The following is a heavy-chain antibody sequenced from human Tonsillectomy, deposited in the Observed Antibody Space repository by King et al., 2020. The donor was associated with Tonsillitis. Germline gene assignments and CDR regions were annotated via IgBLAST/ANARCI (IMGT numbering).Heavy chain of an antibody. Sequence: VQLVESGGGLVKPGGSLRLSCAASGFTFSDYYMSWIRQAPGKGLEWVSYISSSSTYTNYADSVKGRFTISRDNAKNSLYLQMNSLRAEDTAVFYCARNWNAGHPRGVDYWGQGTLVTVSS. CDR1: GFTFSDYY. CDR3: ARNWNAGHPRGVDY. V-gene: IGHV3-11*05. J-gene: IGHJ4*02. D-gene: IGHD1-1*01. CDR2: ISSSSTYT.